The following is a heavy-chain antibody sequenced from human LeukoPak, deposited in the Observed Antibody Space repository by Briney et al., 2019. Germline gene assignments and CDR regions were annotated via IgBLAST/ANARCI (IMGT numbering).Heavy chain of an antibody. D-gene: IGHD4-17*01. CDR2: INSNTGNP. Sequence: GASVKVSCKASGYSFTSYAMHWVRQAPGQGLEWLGWINSNTGNPTYAQSFKGRYVFSLDTSISTAYLQISSLKSEDTAVYYRARAGAPYFYYYMDVWGKGTTVTVSS. V-gene: IGHV7-4-1*02. CDR3: ARAGAPYFYYYMDV. CDR1: GYSFTSYA. J-gene: IGHJ6*03.